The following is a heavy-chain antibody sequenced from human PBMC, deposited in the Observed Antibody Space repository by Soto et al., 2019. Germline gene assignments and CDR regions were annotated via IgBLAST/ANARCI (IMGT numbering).Heavy chain of an antibody. CDR2: IIPIFDTT. D-gene: IGHD2-15*01. CDR3: ERSLLGDDDGSDGLDN. Sequence: QVQLVQSGTEVKKPGSSVTVSCKASGGPYSKYSISWVRQAPGQGLEWVGRIIPIFDTTNYAQKFQGRATTNTNKSTSTVAMDVGSMGSEDRAVYYGERSLLGDDDGSDGLDNWGQGTLVTVSS. CDR1: GGPYSKYS. V-gene: IGHV1-69*08. J-gene: IGHJ4*02.